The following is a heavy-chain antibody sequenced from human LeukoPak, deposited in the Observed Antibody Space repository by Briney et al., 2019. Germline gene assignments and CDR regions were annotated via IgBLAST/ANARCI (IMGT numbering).Heavy chain of an antibody. CDR1: GFTFNSYW. V-gene: IGHV3-7*03. CDR2: IKQDGSET. J-gene: IGHJ5*02. CDR3: ARDGPFSSPTSGWFYP. D-gene: IGHD1-1*01. Sequence: GSLRLSCAASGFTFNSYWMSWVRQAPGKGLEWVANIKQDGSETHYVDSVKGRFTISRDNAKNSLFLQMNSLTAEDTAVYSCARDGPFSSPTSGWFYPWGQGSLVTVSS.